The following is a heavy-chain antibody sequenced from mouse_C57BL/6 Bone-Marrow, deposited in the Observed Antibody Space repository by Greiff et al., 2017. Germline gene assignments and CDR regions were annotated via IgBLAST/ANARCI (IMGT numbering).Heavy chain of an antibody. CDR2: IYPRSGNT. V-gene: IGHV1-81*01. Sequence: QVQLQQSGAELARPGASVKLSCKASGYTFTSYGISWVKQRTGPGLEWIGEIYPRSGNTYYNEKFKGKATLTADKSSSTAYMELRSLTSEDSAVYFCARRVTTVVAKTAYWYFDVWGTGTTVTVSS. CDR3: ARRVTTVVAKTAYWYFDV. CDR1: GYTFTSYG. D-gene: IGHD1-1*01. J-gene: IGHJ1*03.